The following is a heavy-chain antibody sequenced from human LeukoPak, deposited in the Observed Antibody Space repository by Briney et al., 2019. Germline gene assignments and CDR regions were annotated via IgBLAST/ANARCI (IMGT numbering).Heavy chain of an antibody. CDR2: IYTSGST. Sequence: SETLSLTCTVSGGSISNYFWTWIRQPAGKGLEWIGRIYTSGSTNYNPSLMSRVTMSEDTSKNQFSLKLSSVTAADTAVYYCARHRGWYCSGGSCFPEYFQHWGQGTLVTVSS. D-gene: IGHD2-15*01. CDR3: ARHRGWYCSGGSCFPEYFQH. V-gene: IGHV4-4*07. J-gene: IGHJ1*01. CDR1: GGSISNYF.